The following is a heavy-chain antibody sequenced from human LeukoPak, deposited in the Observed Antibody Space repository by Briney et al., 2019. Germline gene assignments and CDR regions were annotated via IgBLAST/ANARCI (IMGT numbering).Heavy chain of an antibody. Sequence: PSETLSLTCAVYGGSFSGYYWSWIRQPPGKGLEWIWEINHSGSTNYNPSLKSRVTISVDTSKNQFSLKLSSVTAADTAVYYCARGSNYYGSGSYWQSHYYYYGMDVWGQGTTVTVSS. CDR2: INHSGST. D-gene: IGHD3-10*01. J-gene: IGHJ6*02. CDR3: ARGSNYYGSGSYWQSHYYYYGMDV. CDR1: GGSFSGYY. V-gene: IGHV4-34*01.